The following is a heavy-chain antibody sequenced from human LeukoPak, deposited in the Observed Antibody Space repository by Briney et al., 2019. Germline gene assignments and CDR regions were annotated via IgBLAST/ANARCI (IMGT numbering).Heavy chain of an antibody. CDR2: IYYSGST. CDR1: GGSFSGYY. J-gene: IGHJ5*02. V-gene: IGHV4-59*01. CDR3: ARIRAITNWFDP. D-gene: IGHD2-8*01. Sequence: IPSETLSLTCAVYGGSFSGYYWSWIRQPPGKGLEWIGYIYYSGSTNYNPSLKSRVTISVDTSKNQFSLKLSSVTAADTAVYYCARIRAITNWFDPWGQGTLVTVSS.